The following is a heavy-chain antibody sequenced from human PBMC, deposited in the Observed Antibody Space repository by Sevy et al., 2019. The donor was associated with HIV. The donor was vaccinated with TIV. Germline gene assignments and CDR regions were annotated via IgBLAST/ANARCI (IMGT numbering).Heavy chain of an antibody. CDR2: FSYDGSNK. CDR1: GFTFSSYA. D-gene: IGHD3-16*01. CDR3: ARDWGGYCINTDCRPSYGMDV. V-gene: IGHV3-30*04. J-gene: IGHJ6*02. Sequence: GGSLRLSCAASGFTFSSYAMHWVRQAPGKGLEWVAVFSYDGSNKYYADSVKGRFTISRDNSRKTLFLQMNSLRVEDTAVYYCARDWGGYCINTDCRPSYGMDVWGQGTTVTVSS.